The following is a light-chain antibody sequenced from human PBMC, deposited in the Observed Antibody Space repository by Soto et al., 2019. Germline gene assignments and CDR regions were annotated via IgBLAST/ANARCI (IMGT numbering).Light chain of an antibody. CDR2: DAS. V-gene: IGKV1-5*01. CDR1: QSISSW. CDR3: QQYNNFWT. J-gene: IGKJ1*01. Sequence: DIQMTQSPSALSASVGDRVTITCRTSQSISSWLAWYQQKPGKAPRLLIYDASSLEGGVPSRFSGSGSGTDFTLTISDLQPDDLGTSYCQQYNNFWTFGPGTKVDIK.